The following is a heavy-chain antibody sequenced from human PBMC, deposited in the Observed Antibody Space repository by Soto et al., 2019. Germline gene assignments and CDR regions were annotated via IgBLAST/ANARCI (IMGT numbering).Heavy chain of an antibody. CDR1: GGSINSDDSY. Sequence: QVQLQESGPGLVKRSQTLSLTCTVSGGSINSDDSYWSWLRQPPGRGLEWIGYIYDSETTYYNPSLKSRVTISVATSKNQFSLKLNSVTAADTAVYYCARDRQSEIVAMLASNGMDVWGQGTTVIVSS. CDR2: IYDSETT. V-gene: IGHV4-30-4*01. J-gene: IGHJ6*02. CDR3: ARDRQSEIVAMLASNGMDV. D-gene: IGHD5-12*01.